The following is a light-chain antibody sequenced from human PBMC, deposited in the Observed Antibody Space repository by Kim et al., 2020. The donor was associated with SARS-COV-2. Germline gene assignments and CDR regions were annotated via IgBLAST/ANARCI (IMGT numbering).Light chain of an antibody. J-gene: IGLJ2*01. V-gene: IGLV2-11*01. CDR3: CSREGTYTWA. Sequence: QSALTQPRSVSGSPGQSVTISCIGTANDVGRYDSVSWYQQHPDKAPKLMIYAVNRRPSGVPDRFSASKSGNTASLTISGLQPEDEADYYCCSREGTYTWAFGGVIQLTVL. CDR1: ANDVGRYDS. CDR2: AVN.